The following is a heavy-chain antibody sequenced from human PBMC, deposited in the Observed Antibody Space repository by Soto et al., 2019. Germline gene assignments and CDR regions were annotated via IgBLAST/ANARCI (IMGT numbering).Heavy chain of an antibody. V-gene: IGHV5-51*03. Sequence: EVQLVQSGAEVKKPGESLKISCKGSGYSFTSYWIGWVRQMPGKGLEWMGIIYPGDSDTRYSPSFQGQVTISADKSISTAYLQWSSLKASDTAMYYCASRGNYGSGSQNYYYMDVWGKGTTVTVSS. CDR3: ASRGNYGSGSQNYYYMDV. J-gene: IGHJ6*03. CDR1: GYSFTSYW. D-gene: IGHD3-10*01. CDR2: IYPGDSDT.